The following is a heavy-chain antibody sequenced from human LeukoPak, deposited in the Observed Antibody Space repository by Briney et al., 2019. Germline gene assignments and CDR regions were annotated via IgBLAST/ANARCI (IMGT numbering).Heavy chain of an antibody. CDR3: AKGYVTRNYFDY. J-gene: IGHJ4*02. Sequence: GGSLRLSCAASGFTFSNSVISWVRQAPGKGLEWVSAISGSGGTTYYADSVKGRFTISRDNSKNTLYLQMSSLRAEDTAVYYCAKGYVTRNYFDYWGQGTLVTVSS. D-gene: IGHD3-10*02. CDR2: ISGSGGTT. V-gene: IGHV3-23*01. CDR1: GFTFSNSV.